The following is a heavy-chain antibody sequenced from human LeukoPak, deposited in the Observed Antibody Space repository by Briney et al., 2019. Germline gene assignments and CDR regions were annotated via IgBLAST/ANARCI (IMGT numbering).Heavy chain of an antibody. V-gene: IGHV3-74*01. CDR1: GCTFSIYW. J-gene: IGHJ4*02. D-gene: IGHD1-1*01. CDR2: VNSDGSST. Sequence: SGGSLRLSCAASGCTFSIYWMHWVRQAPGKGLVWVSHVNSDGSSTSYADSVKGRFTISRDNAKNTLYLQMNSLRAEDTAVYYCPQRDFDYWGQGILVTVSS. CDR3: PQRDFDY.